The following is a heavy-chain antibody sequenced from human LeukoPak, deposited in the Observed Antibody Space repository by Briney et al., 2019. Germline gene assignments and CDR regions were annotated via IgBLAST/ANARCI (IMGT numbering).Heavy chain of an antibody. V-gene: IGHV3-23*01. CDR1: GFTFSNAW. J-gene: IGHJ6*02. D-gene: IGHD3-10*01. CDR2: ISGSGLST. CDR3: ARDTVLLWFGEPYYYYYGMDV. Sequence: GGSLRLSCAASGFTFSNAWMNWVRQAPGKGLEWVSAISGSGLSTYYADSVKGRFTISRDNSKNTLYLQMNSLRAEDTAVYYCARDTVLLWFGEPYYYYYGMDVWGQGTTVTVSS.